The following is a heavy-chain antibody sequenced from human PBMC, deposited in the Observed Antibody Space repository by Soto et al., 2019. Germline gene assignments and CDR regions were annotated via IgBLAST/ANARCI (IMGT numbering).Heavy chain of an antibody. CDR3: ARPRIAVAGTAGYYYYGMDV. V-gene: IGHV3-30*03. CDR2: ISYDGSNK. D-gene: IGHD6-19*01. J-gene: IGHJ6*02. CDR1: GFSFSSYG. Sequence: GGSLRLSCAASGFSFSSYGIHWVRQAPGKGLEWVAVISYDGSNKYYADSVKGRFTTSRDNSKNTLYLQMNSLRSDDTAVYYCARPRIAVAGTAGYYYYGMDVWGQGTTVTVSS.